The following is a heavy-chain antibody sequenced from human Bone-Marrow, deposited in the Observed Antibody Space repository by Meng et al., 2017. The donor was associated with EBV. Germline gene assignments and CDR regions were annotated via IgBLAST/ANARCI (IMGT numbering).Heavy chain of an antibody. V-gene: IGHV1-69*01. Sequence: QVQLGRFAAEVKKPGSSVKVSCKTHGGPFRNDAVSWVRQAPGQGLEWLGGLLPTLGAPNYAQKFHGRVTITADESTSTHYMDLSSLRSDDTAVYYCASESGRGYTPDYWGQGTLVTVSS. J-gene: IGHJ4*02. D-gene: IGHD3-10*01. CDR3: ASESGRGYTPDY. CDR1: GGPFRNDA. CDR2: LLPTLGAP.